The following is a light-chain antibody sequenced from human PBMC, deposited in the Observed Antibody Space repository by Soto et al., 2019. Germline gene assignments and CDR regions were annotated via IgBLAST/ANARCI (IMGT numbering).Light chain of an antibody. CDR3: SSYTSSSTLNYV. Sequence: SALTQPTSVSGSPGQSITISCTGTSSDVGGYNYVSWYQQHPGKAPKLMIYDVSNRPSGVSNRFSGSKSGNTASLTISGXQAXDXAXYYCSSYTSSSTLNYVFGTGTKVTVL. CDR2: DVS. CDR1: SSDVGGYNY. J-gene: IGLJ1*01. V-gene: IGLV2-14*01.